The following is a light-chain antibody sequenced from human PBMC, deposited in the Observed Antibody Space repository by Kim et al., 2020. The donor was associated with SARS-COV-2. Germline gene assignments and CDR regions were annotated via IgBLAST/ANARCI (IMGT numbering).Light chain of an antibody. Sequence: VALGQTARIPCQGDSRRSYYATWYQQKPGQAPIVVIYGKNNRPSGIPDRFSGSGSGNTASLTITGTQADDEADYYCNSRDSSDNVVFGGGTQLTVL. J-gene: IGLJ2*01. V-gene: IGLV3-19*01. CDR2: GKN. CDR1: SRRSYY. CDR3: NSRDSSDNVV.